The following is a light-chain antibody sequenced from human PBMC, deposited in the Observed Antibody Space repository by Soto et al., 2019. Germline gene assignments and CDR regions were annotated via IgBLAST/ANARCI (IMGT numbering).Light chain of an antibody. CDR3: SSYAGSNNLV. V-gene: IGLV2-8*01. Sequence: QSALTQPPSASGSPGQSVTISCTGTSSDVGGYNSVSWYQQHPGKAPKLMIYEISKRPSGVPDRFSGSKSGNTASLTVSGLQAEYEAAYYCSSYAGSNNLVFGGGTKLTVL. J-gene: IGLJ2*01. CDR1: SSDVGGYNS. CDR2: EIS.